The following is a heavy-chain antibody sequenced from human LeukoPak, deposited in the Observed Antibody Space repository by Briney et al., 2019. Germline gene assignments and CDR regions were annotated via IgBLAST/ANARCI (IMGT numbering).Heavy chain of an antibody. CDR1: GGSISSGGYS. V-gene: IGHV4-30-2*01. D-gene: IGHD3-10*01. CDR3: ARGPYYYGSGRPLDY. Sequence: PSETLSLTCAVSGGSISSGGYSWSWIRQPPGKGLEWIGYIYHSGSTYYNPSLKSRVTISVDRSKNQFSLKLSSVTAADTAVYYCARGPYYYGSGRPLDYWGQGTLVTVSS. J-gene: IGHJ4*02. CDR2: IYHSGST.